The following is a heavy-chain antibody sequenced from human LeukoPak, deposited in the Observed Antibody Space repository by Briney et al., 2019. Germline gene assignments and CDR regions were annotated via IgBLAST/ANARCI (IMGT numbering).Heavy chain of an antibody. Sequence: SGGSLRLSCAASGFTFSHYWMTWVRQAPGKGLEWVAQINQDGSEEYYMDSVKARFTISRDNAKNSVFLQMNSLRGEDTAVYYCVRDGGVSGYDLLDYWGQGTLVTVSS. CDR1: GFTFSHYW. V-gene: IGHV3-7*01. J-gene: IGHJ4*02. CDR3: VRDGGVSGYDLLDY. D-gene: IGHD5-12*01. CDR2: INQDGSEE.